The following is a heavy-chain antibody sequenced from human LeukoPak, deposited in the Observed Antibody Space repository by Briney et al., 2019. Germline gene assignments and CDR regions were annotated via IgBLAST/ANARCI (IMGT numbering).Heavy chain of an antibody. Sequence: GASVKVSCKASGYTFTSYYMHWVRQAPGQGLGWMGWINPNSGGTNYAQKFQGRVTMTRDTSISTAYMELSRLRSDDTAVYYCARVSPTMVRGVINYFDYWGQGTLVTVSS. V-gene: IGHV1-2*02. CDR1: GYTFTSYY. CDR3: ARVSPTMVRGVINYFDY. CDR2: INPNSGGT. D-gene: IGHD3-10*01. J-gene: IGHJ4*02.